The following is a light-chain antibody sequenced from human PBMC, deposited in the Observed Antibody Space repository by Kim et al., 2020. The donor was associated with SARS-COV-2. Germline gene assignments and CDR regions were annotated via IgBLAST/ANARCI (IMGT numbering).Light chain of an antibody. J-gene: IGKJ1*01. CDR1: QSFSSN. Sequence: SLGDRATLSCRASQSFSSNLAWYQQKPGQAPRVLIYGASTRATGIPARFSGSGSGTEFTLTISSLQSEDFAVYHCQQYNNWPRGTFGQGTKVDIK. V-gene: IGKV3-15*01. CDR2: GAS. CDR3: QQYNNWPRGT.